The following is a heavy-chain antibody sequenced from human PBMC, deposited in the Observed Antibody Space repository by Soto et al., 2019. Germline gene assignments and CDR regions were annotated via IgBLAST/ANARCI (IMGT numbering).Heavy chain of an antibody. CDR2: IYPGDSDT. J-gene: IGHJ6*02. Sequence: EVQLVQSGAEVKKPGESLKISCKGSGYSFNSYWIGWVRQMPGKGLEWMGIIYPGDSDTRYSPSFQGQVTISADKSISTAYLQWSSLKASDTAMYYCARTSAAGKYYYGMDVWGQGTTVTVSS. CDR1: GYSFNSYW. V-gene: IGHV5-51*01. CDR3: ARTSAAGKYYYGMDV. D-gene: IGHD6-13*01.